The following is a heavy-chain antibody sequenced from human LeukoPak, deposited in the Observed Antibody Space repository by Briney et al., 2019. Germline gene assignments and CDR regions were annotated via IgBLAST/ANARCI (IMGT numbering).Heavy chain of an antibody. V-gene: IGHV3-74*01. D-gene: IGHD3-10*01. J-gene: IGHJ4*02. CDR3: ARVQGGLLWFGEFPSPLDY. CDR2: TNSDGSTT. CDR1: GFTFSSFW. Sequence: GGSLRLSCAASGFTFSSFWMHWVRQAPGKGLVWVSHTNSDGSTTDYADSVRGRFTISRDNAKNTLFLQMNSLRAEDTAVYYCARVQGGLLWFGEFPSPLDYWGQGTLVTVSS.